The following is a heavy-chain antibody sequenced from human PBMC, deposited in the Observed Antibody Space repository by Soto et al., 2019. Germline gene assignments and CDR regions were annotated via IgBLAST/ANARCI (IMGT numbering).Heavy chain of an antibody. CDR3: ARDPGTGYYDSSGYYYD. V-gene: IGHV3-74*01. D-gene: IGHD3-22*01. CDR2: INSDGSST. J-gene: IGHJ4*02. CDR1: GFSFSSYW. Sequence: EVQLVESGGGLVQPGGSLRLSCAASGFSFSSYWMHWVRQAPGKGLVWVSRINSDGSSTSYADSVKGRFTISRDNAKNTLNLQMNSLRAEDMAVYYCARDPGTGYYDSSGYYYDWGQGTLVTVSS.